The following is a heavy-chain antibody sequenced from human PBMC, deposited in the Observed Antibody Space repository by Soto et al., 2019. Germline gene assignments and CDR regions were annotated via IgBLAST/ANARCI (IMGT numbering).Heavy chain of an antibody. J-gene: IGHJ4*02. Sequence: GASVKVSCEASGYTFTSYGISWVRQAPGQGLEWMGWISAYNGNTKYAQKLQGRVTMTTDTSTSTAYMELRSLRSDDTAVYYCARDYAYYYDSSGFLGWGQGTLVTVSS. CDR2: ISAYNGNT. V-gene: IGHV1-18*01. CDR3: ARDYAYYYDSSGFLG. D-gene: IGHD3-22*01. CDR1: GYTFTSYG.